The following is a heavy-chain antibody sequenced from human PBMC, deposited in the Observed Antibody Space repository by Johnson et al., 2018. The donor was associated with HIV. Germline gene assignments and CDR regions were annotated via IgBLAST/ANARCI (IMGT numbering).Heavy chain of an antibody. J-gene: IGHJ3*02. D-gene: IGHD1-26*01. CDR3: VKVGLVGGKEGVGAFDI. CDR1: GFTFSSYP. V-gene: IGHV3-30-3*02. CDR2: ISSDGSKT. Sequence: QVQLVESGGGLVQPGGSLRLSCAASGFTFSSYPMHWVRQAPGKGLELVTVISSDGSKTYCADSMKGRFTISRDNSKNTLYLQMISLRAEDTAVYYCVKVGLVGGKEGVGAFDIWGPGTMVTVSS.